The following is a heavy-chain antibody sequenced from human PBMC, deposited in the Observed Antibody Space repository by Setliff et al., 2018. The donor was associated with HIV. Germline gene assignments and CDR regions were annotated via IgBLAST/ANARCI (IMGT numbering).Heavy chain of an antibody. Sequence: SETLSLTCTVSGGSISSYFWSWIRQPPGKGLEWIGYIYTNGGTNYNPSLKSRVTISVDTSKNQFSLKLNSVTAADTAVYYCARESTTLNPPIPFDCWGQGTLVTVSS. CDR2: IYTNGGT. CDR3: ARESTTLNPPIPFDC. V-gene: IGHV4-4*08. CDR1: GGSISSYF. J-gene: IGHJ4*02. D-gene: IGHD1-1*01.